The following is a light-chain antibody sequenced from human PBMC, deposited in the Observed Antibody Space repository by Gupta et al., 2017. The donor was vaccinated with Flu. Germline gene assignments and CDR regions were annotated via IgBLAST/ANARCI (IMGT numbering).Light chain of an antibody. J-gene: IGLJ3*02. CDR3: CSYAGSRV. V-gene: IGLV2-11*01. CDR2: DVS. Sequence: QSAMTQPRSVSGSPGQSVTIPRTGTSSDVGGYHYVSWYQQHPGKAPKLMIYDVSKRPSGVPDRFSGSKSGNTASLTISGRQAEDEADYYCCSYAGSRVFGGGTKLTVL. CDR1: SSDVGGYHY.